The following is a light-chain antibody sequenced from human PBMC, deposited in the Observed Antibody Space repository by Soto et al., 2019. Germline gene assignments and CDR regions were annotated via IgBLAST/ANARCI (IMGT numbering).Light chain of an antibody. CDR2: GAF. V-gene: IGKV3-11*01. J-gene: IGKJ5*01. CDR1: PSVANF. Sequence: PGERATLSCRASPSVANFVAWYQQKPGQAPRLLIYGAFNRATGIPARFSGSGSGTDFTLTIRSLEPEDSAVYYCQQRNIWPPVTFGHGTRLEIK. CDR3: QQRNIWPPVT.